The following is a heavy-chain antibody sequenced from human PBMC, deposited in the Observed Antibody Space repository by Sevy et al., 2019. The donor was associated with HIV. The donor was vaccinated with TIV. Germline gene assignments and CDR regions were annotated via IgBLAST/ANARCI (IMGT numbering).Heavy chain of an antibody. CDR1: GFIFSSYW. V-gene: IGHV3-7*01. CDR2: IKQDGSEK. J-gene: IGHJ4*02. Sequence: GGSLRLSCAASGFIFSSYWMTWVRQAPGKGLEWVATIKQDGSEKYYVDSVKGRFTISRDNAKNSEYLQMSSLRVEDTAMYFCASDYSWGQGTLVTVSS. CDR3: ASDYS.